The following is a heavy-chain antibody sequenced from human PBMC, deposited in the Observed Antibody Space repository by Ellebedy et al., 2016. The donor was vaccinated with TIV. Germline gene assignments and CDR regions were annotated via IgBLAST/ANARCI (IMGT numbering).Heavy chain of an antibody. Sequence: PGGSLRLSCAASGFTFSSYSMNWVRQAPGKGLEWVSSISSSSSYIYYADSVKGRFTISRDNAKNSLYLQMNSLRAEDTAVYYCASTTVTTWGAFDYWGQGTLVTVSS. CDR3: ASTTVTTWGAFDY. J-gene: IGHJ4*02. V-gene: IGHV3-21*01. D-gene: IGHD4-17*01. CDR2: ISSSSSYI. CDR1: GFTFSSYS.